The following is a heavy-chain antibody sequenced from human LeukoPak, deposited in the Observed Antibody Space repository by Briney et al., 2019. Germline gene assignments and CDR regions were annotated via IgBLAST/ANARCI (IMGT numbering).Heavy chain of an antibody. CDR2: IYYSGST. Sequence: PSETLSLTCTVSGGSISSYYWSWIRQPPGKGLEWIGYIYYSGSTNYNPSLKSRVTISVDTSKNQFSLKLSSVTAADTAVYYCAREMMGVETYYYDSSGYPRGGFDYWGQGTLVTVSS. CDR1: GGSISSYY. J-gene: IGHJ4*02. CDR3: AREMMGVETYYYDSSGYPRGGFDY. D-gene: IGHD3-22*01. V-gene: IGHV4-59*01.